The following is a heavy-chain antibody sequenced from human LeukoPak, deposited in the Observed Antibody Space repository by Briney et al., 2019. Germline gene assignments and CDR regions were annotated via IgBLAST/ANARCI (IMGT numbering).Heavy chain of an antibody. CDR3: ARASPVAGYFDY. V-gene: IGHV4-34*01. CDR2: INHSGST. J-gene: IGHJ4*02. D-gene: IGHD6-19*01. Sequence: GSLRLSCAASGISVSNDYMSWIRQPPGKGLEWIGEINHSGSTNYNPSLKSRVTISVDTSKNQFSLKLSSVTAADTAVYYCARASPVAGYFDYWGQGTLVTVSS. CDR1: GISVSNDY.